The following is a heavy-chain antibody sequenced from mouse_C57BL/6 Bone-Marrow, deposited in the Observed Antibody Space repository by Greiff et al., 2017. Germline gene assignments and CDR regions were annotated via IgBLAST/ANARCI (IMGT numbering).Heavy chain of an antibody. CDR3: ARSSGTSGRGGFAY. CDR2: INPNNGGT. D-gene: IGHD3-1*01. V-gene: IGHV1-26*01. Sequence: EVQLQQSGPELVKPGASVKISCKASGYTFTDYYMNWVKQSHGKSLEWIGDINPNNGGTSYNQKFKGKATLTVDKSSSTAYMELRSLTAEDSAVYYCARSSGTSGRGGFAYWGQGTLVTVSA. CDR1: GYTFTDYY. J-gene: IGHJ3*01.